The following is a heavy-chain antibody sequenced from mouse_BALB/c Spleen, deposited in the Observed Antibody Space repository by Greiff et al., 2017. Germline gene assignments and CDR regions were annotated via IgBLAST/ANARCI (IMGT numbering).Heavy chain of an antibody. Sequence: EVMLVESGGGLVKPGGSLKLSCAASGFTFSSYAMSWVRQTPEKRLEWVAEISSGGSYTYYPDTVTGRFTISRDNAKNTLYLEMSSLRSEDTAMYYCARDVRQLGLRGYAMDYWGQGTSVTVSS. J-gene: IGHJ4*01. D-gene: IGHD3-2*01. CDR3: ARDVRQLGLRGYAMDY. CDR2: ISSGGSYT. CDR1: GFTFSSYA. V-gene: IGHV5-9-4*01.